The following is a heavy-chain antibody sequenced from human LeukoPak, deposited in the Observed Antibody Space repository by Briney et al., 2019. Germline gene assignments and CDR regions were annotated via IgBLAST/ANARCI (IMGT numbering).Heavy chain of an antibody. CDR2: ISGSGGST. Sequence: PGGSLRLSCAASGFTFSSYAMSWVRQAPGKGLEWVSAISGSGGSTHYADSVKGRFTISRDNSKNTLYLQMNSLRAEDTAVYYCARFYCGGDCYTYYFDYWGQGTLVTVSS. CDR1: GFTFSSYA. V-gene: IGHV3-23*01. CDR3: ARFYCGGDCYTYYFDY. J-gene: IGHJ4*02. D-gene: IGHD2-21*02.